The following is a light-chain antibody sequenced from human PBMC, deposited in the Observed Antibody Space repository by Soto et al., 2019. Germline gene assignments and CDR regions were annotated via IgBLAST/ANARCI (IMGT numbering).Light chain of an antibody. CDR2: GAF. Sequence: EIVLTQAPGTLSLSPGERATLSCRASQSVSSSYLAWYQQKPGQAPRVLIYGAFNRATGIPDRFSGSGSGTDFTLTFSRLEPEDFAVYYCQQYGDSPATFGPGTKVDIK. V-gene: IGKV3-20*01. CDR1: QSVSSSY. CDR3: QQYGDSPAT. J-gene: IGKJ3*01.